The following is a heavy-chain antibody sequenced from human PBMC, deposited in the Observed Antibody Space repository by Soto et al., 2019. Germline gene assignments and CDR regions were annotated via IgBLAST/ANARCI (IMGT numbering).Heavy chain of an antibody. CDR2: ISAHNGDT. D-gene: IGHD3-10*01. CDR3: ARERSPGYYYGMDV. Sequence: ASVKVSCKASGYTFTSYGFSWVRQAPGQGLEWMGWISAHNGDTIYAQKFQDRITMTTDTSTSTAYMELRSLRSDDTAVYYCARERSPGYYYGMDVGGQGTTVTVSS. J-gene: IGHJ6*02. V-gene: IGHV1-18*01. CDR1: GYTFTSYG.